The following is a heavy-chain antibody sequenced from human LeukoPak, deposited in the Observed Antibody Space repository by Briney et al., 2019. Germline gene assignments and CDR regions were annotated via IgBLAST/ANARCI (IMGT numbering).Heavy chain of an antibody. V-gene: IGHV4-34*01. CDR2: INHSGST. CDR1: GGSFSGYY. CDR3: ARGQVSDY. J-gene: IGHJ4*02. Sequence: ASETLSLTCAVYGGSFSGYYWSWIRQPPGKGLEWIGEINHSGSTNYNPSLKSRVTISVDTSKNQFSLKLSSVTAADTAVYYCARGQVSDYWGQGTLVTVSS.